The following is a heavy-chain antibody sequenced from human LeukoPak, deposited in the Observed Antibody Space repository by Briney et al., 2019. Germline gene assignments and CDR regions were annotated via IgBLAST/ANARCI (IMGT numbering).Heavy chain of an antibody. V-gene: IGHV1-18*01. Sequence: ASVKVSSKTSGYTFTSYGISWVRQAPGQGLEWMGWISAYNGNTNYAQKVQGRVTMTTDTSTSTAYMELRSLRSDDTAVYYCARGLQENLAWLTAFSAFDIWGQGTMVTVSS. CDR3: ARGLQENLAWLTAFSAFDI. CDR2: ISAYNGNT. J-gene: IGHJ3*02. CDR1: GYTFTSYG. D-gene: IGHD6-19*01.